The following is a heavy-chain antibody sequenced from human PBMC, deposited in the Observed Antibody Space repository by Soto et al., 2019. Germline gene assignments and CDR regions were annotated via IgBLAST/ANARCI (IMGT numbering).Heavy chain of an antibody. CDR3: AAAPNFWTDQYYYYGMDG. J-gene: IGHJ6*02. D-gene: IGHD1-1*01. Sequence: SVKVSCKASGFTFTSSAVQWVRQARGQRLEWIGWIVVGSGNTNYAQKFQERVTITRDMSTSTAYMELSSLRSEDTAVYYCAAAPNFWTDQYYYYGMDGWGQGTTVTVSS. CDR2: IVVGSGNT. CDR1: GFTFTSSA. V-gene: IGHV1-58*01.